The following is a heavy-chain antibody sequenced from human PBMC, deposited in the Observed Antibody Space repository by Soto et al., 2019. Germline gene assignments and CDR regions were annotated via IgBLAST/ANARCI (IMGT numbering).Heavy chain of an antibody. J-gene: IGHJ5*02. CDR3: ARGLDTAMVASWFDP. D-gene: IGHD5-18*01. CDR1: GYTFTSYY. V-gene: IGHV1-46*01. Sequence: ASVKVSCKASGYTFTSYYTHWVRQAPGQGLEWMGIINPSGGSTSYAQKFQGRVTMTRDTSTSTVYMELSSLRSEDTAVYYCARGLDTAMVASWFDPWGQGTLVTVSS. CDR2: INPSGGST.